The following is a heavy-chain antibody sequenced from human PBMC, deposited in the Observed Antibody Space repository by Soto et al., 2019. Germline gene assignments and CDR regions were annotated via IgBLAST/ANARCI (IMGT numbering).Heavy chain of an antibody. CDR3: ARGNGHSSGEFDY. V-gene: IGHV3-33*01. J-gene: IGHJ4*02. D-gene: IGHD1-1*01. CDR1: GFTFSSYG. Sequence: QVQLVESGGGVVQPGRSLRLSCAASGFTFSSYGMHWVRQAPGKGLEWVAVIWYDGSNKYYGDSVKGRFTISRDKSRNSLDLQMNSLRAEDTAVYYCARGNGHSSGEFDYWGQGTLVTVSS. CDR2: IWYDGSNK.